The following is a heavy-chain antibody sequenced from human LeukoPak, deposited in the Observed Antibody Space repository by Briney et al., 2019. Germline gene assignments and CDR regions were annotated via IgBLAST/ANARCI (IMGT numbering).Heavy chain of an antibody. D-gene: IGHD3/OR15-3a*01. CDR1: IYSISSGYY. CDR3: ARTRTGYPYYFDY. V-gene: IGHV4-31*02. J-gene: IGHJ4*02. CDR2: IYYNGST. Sequence: SETLSLTCAVSIYSISSGYYWGWIRQHPGKGLEWIGYIYYNGSTSYNPSLKSRVTISVDTSKNQFSLRLSSVTAADTAVYYCARTRTGYPYYFDYWGQGTLVTVSS.